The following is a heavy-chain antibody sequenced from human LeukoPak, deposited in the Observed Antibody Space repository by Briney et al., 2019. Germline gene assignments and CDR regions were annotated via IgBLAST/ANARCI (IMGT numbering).Heavy chain of an antibody. CDR3: ASGPISSGVTNS. CDR2: IIPIFGTA. D-gene: IGHD6-19*01. CDR1: GGTFSSYA. J-gene: IGHJ4*02. Sequence: GASVKVSCKASGGTFSSYAISWVRQAPGQGLEWMGGIIPIFGTANYAQKFQGRVTITADESTSTAYMELSSLRSEDTAVYYCASGPISSGVTNSWGQGTLVTVSS. V-gene: IGHV1-69*13.